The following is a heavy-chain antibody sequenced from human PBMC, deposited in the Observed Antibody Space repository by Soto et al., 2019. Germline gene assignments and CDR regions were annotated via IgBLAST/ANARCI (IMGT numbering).Heavy chain of an antibody. D-gene: IGHD6-13*01. V-gene: IGHV3-30*18. CDR1: GFTFSSYG. J-gene: IGHJ4*02. CDR3: AKPGQLGSYFDY. Sequence: QVQLVESGGGVVQPGRSLRLSCAASGFTFSSYGMHWVRQAPGKGLEWVAIISLDGSHKHYADSVKGRFTISRDNSKNSLYLQMNSLRAEDTAVYYCAKPGQLGSYFDYWGQETLVTVSS. CDR2: ISLDGSHK.